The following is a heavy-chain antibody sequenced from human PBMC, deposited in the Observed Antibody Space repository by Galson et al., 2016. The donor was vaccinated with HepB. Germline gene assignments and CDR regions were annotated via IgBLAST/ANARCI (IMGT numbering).Heavy chain of an antibody. V-gene: IGHV3-53*01. CDR2: IYSGGTT. J-gene: IGHJ4*02. Sequence: SLRLSCAASGFSVSSKYMSWVRQAPGKGLEWVSSIYSGGTTYYADSVRGRFTISRDNSKNTLYLYMINLTAGDTAIYYCGKHGGFDYWGQGALVTVSS. D-gene: IGHD3-16*01. CDR1: GFSVSSKY. CDR3: GKHGGFDY.